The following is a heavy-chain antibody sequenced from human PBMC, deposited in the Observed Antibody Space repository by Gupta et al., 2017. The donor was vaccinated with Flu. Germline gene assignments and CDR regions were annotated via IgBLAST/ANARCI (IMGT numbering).Heavy chain of an antibody. CDR2: IIPIFGTP. CDR1: GGTFSSYA. Sequence: QEQLVQSGAEVKKPGSSVKVSCKASGGTFSSYAIRWLPQAPGQGLEWMGGIIPIFGTPNYAQKFQGRLTITAGEFPSTAYMELSSLRSEDTAVYYCARGDGDSSGYYYSGYFQKWGQGTLVTVSS. J-gene: IGHJ1*01. CDR3: ARGDGDSSGYYYSGYFQK. V-gene: IGHV1-69*01. D-gene: IGHD3-22*01.